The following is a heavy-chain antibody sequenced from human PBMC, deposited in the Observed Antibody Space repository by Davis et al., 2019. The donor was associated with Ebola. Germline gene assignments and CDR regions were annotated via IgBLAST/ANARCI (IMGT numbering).Heavy chain of an antibody. CDR2: INHSGST. V-gene: IGHV4-34*01. CDR3: AKDGEWFGNTFDI. Sequence: SETLSLTCAVYGGSFSGYYWSWIRQPPGKGLEWIGEINHSGSTYYNPSLKSRVTISIDRSKNQFSLKLTSVTAADTAVYYCAKDGEWFGNTFDIWGQGTMVTVSS. D-gene: IGHD3-10*01. CDR1: GGSFSGYY. J-gene: IGHJ3*02.